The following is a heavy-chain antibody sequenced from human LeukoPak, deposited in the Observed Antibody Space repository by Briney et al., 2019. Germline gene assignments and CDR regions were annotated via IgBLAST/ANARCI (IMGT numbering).Heavy chain of an antibody. Sequence: GGSLRLSCAASGFTFSSYSMNWVRQAPGKGLEWVSSISSSSSYIYYADSVKGRFTISRDNAKNSLCLQMNSLRAEDTAVYYCAREASYCSSTSCTYYFDYWGQGTLITVSS. CDR3: AREASYCSSTSCTYYFDY. CDR2: ISSSSSYI. V-gene: IGHV3-21*01. CDR1: GFTFSSYS. D-gene: IGHD2-2*01. J-gene: IGHJ4*02.